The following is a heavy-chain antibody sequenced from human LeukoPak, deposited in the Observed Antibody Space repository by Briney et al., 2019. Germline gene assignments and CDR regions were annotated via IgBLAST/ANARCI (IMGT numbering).Heavy chain of an antibody. V-gene: IGHV1-69*05. Sequence: SVKVSCKASGGTFSSYAISWVRQPPGQGLEWMGGIIPIFGTANYAQKFQGRVTITTDESTSTAYMALSSLRSEDTAVYYCARDRSLSNWFDPWGQGTLVTVSS. J-gene: IGHJ5*02. CDR3: ARDRSLSNWFDP. CDR1: GGTFSSYA. CDR2: IIPIFGTA. D-gene: IGHD2/OR15-2a*01.